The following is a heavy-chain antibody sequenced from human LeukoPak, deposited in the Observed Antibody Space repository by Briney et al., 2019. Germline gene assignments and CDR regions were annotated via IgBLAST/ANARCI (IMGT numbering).Heavy chain of an antibody. D-gene: IGHD2-2*01. CDR2: IYTSGST. Sequence: SETLSLTCTVSGGSISSYYWSWIRQPAGKGLEWIGRIYTSGSTNYNPSLKSRVTMSVDTSKNQFSLKLSSVTAADTAVYYCARAAYYCSSTSCYHNWLDPWGQGTLVTVSS. V-gene: IGHV4-4*07. CDR3: ARAAYYCSSTSCYHNWLDP. CDR1: GGSISSYY. J-gene: IGHJ5*02.